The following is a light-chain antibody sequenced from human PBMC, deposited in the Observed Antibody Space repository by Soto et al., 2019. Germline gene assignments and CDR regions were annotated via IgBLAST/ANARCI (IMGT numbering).Light chain of an antibody. J-gene: IGLJ6*01. CDR1: SSDIGAYDY. CDR3: CSYTAGDTVV. V-gene: IGLV2-8*01. Sequence: QSALTQPASLSGSPGQSITISCTGTSSDIGAYDYVSWFQQHPGKAPKLMIYEVTKRPSGVPDRFFGSKSGSTASLTVSGIQAEDEAVYYFCSYTAGDTVVFGRGTQLTVL. CDR2: EVT.